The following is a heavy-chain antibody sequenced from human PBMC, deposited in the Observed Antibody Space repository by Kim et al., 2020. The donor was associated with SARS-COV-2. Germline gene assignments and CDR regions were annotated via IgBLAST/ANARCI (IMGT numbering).Heavy chain of an antibody. CDR3: AKDIPTVELVFIFDY. CDR2: ISGDGGST. Sequence: GGSLRLSCAASGFTFDDYAMHWVRQAPGKGLEWVSLISGDGGSTYYADSVKGRFTISRDNSKNSLYLQMNSLRTEDTALYYCAKDIPTVELVFIFDYWGQGTLVTVSS. D-gene: IGHD2-8*01. CDR1: GFTFDDYA. J-gene: IGHJ4*02. V-gene: IGHV3-43*02.